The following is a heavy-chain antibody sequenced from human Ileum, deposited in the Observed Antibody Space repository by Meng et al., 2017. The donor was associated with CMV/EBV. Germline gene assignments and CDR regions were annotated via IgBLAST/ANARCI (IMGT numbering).Heavy chain of an antibody. Sequence: GESLKISCAASGFTFSSYAMGWVRQAPGKGLEWVSAIRDSGANTYYAGSVTGRFTISRDNSHNTLYLQMHSLRAEDTAVYYCARALGLGAVMPNYDAFDLWGQGTVVTVSS. V-gene: IGHV3-23*01. D-gene: IGHD6-19*01. CDR2: IRDSGANT. J-gene: IGHJ3*01. CDR3: ARALGLGAVMPNYDAFDL. CDR1: GFTFSSYA.